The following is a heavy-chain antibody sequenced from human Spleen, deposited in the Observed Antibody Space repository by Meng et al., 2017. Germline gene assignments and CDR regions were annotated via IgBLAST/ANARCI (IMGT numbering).Heavy chain of an antibody. CDR3: ARDLVEENLYDYYYYGMDV. J-gene: IGHJ6*02. Sequence: GESLKISCAASGFTFSSYGMHWVRQAPGKGLEWVAVIWYDGSNKFYEDSVKGRFTISRDNSKNTLYLQMNSLRAEDTAVFYCARDLVEENLYDYYYYGMDVWGQGTTVTVSS. CDR1: GFTFSSYG. CDR2: IWYDGSNK. D-gene: IGHD2-2*01. V-gene: IGHV3-33*01.